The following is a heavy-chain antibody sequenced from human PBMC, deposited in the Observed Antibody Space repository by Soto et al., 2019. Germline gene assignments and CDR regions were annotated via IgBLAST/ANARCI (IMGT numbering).Heavy chain of an antibody. J-gene: IGHJ1*01. V-gene: IGHV4-39*02. CDR2: IYYTGAT. CDR3: AREDRDDNRGPGK. CDR1: GGSIRSTRYY. D-gene: IGHD1-1*01. Sequence: SETLSLTCSVFGGSIRSTRYYWGWVRQPPGKGLEWLGSIYYTGATQYNPSLEGRVTMSVDTSMNQFSLKLRFVTAADSAIYYCAREDRDDNRGPGKWGQGTLVTVSS.